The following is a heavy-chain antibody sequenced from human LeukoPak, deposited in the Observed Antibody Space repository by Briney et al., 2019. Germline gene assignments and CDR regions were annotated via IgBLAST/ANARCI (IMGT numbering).Heavy chain of an antibody. CDR1: GYTFTNCW. J-gene: IGHJ6*02. CDR2: MHPGDSNT. V-gene: IGHV5-51*01. D-gene: IGHD2-2*01. CDR3: VRQEGSASWGYYGVDV. Sequence: GESLKISCKGAGYTFTNCWIGWVRQMPGKGLEWMGIMHPGDSNTRYSPSFQGQVTISVDKSISTAYLQWSSLKASDTAMYYCVRQEGSASWGYYGVDVWGQGTTVTVSS.